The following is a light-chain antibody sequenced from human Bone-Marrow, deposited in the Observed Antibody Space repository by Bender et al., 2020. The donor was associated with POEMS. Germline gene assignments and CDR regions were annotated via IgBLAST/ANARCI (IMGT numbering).Light chain of an antibody. CDR2: EVN. CDR1: SSDIGGYNY. CDR3: SSYAGSNNFVV. J-gene: IGLJ3*02. Sequence: QSALTQPPSASGSPGQSVAISCTGTSSDIGGYNYVSWYQHHPGKAPKLMIYEVNKRPSGVPDRFSASKSGNTASLTVSGLQSEDEADYYCSSYAGSNNFVVFGGGTKLTVL. V-gene: IGLV2-8*01.